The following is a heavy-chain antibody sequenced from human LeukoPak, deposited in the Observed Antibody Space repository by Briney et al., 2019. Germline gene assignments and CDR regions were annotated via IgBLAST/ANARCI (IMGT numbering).Heavy chain of an antibody. J-gene: IGHJ4*02. Sequence: QPGGSLRLSCAASGFTFSSYGMSWVRQAPGKGLEWVSSISSTGGTTYYADSVKGRFTISRDNSKNTLHLQMNSLRTEDTAVYYCAREEPPGFGYWGQGTLVTVSS. V-gene: IGHV3-23*01. CDR2: ISSTGGTT. CDR1: GFTFSSYG. D-gene: IGHD1-14*01. CDR3: AREEPPGFGY.